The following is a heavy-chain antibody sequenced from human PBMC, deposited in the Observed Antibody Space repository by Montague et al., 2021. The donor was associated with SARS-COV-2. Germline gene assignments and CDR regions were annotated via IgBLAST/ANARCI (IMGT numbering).Heavy chain of an antibody. CDR2: IFPRGSA. V-gene: IGHV4-59*01. CDR1: GGSITSFY. Sequence: SETLSLTCTVSGGSITSFYWSWIRQPPAEGLEGIGDIFPRGSANYNPAPKSRVTISVDTPQNPSSLQMRSVTAGDTAAYLCARGRRPTHGSLEWGVPRDWRCFYAMDVWGQGTMVTASS. J-gene: IGHJ6*02. CDR3: ARGRRPTHGSLEWGVPRDWRCFYAMDV. D-gene: IGHD3-3*01.